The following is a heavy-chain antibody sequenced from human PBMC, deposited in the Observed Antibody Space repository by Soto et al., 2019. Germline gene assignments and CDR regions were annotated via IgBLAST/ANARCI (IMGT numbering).Heavy chain of an antibody. CDR1: GFTFSVYA. CDR3: GKAVYGGCTY. CDR2: ISGSGDST. D-gene: IGHD3-10*01. V-gene: IGHV3-23*01. J-gene: IGHJ4*02. Sequence: EVRLLESGGGLVQPGGSLRLSCAASGFTFSVYAMSWVRQAPGKGLEWVSGISGSGDSTHYADSVKGRFTVSRDNSKSMLYLQANSLRGEDTAVFYCGKAVYGGCTYWGQGTLVTVSS.